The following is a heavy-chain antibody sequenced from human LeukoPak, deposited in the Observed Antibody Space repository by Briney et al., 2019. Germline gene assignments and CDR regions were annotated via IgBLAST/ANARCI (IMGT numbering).Heavy chain of an antibody. D-gene: IGHD3-3*01. CDR1: GFTFSSYW. J-gene: IGHJ4*02. Sequence: QPGGPLRLSCAASGFTFSSYWMHWARQAPGKGLVWVSRINSDGSSTSYADSVKGRFTISRDNAKNTLYLQMNSLRAEDTAVYYCARALEVPHRGVEYYFDYWGQGTLVTVSS. CDR2: INSDGSST. CDR3: ARALEVPHRGVEYYFDY. V-gene: IGHV3-74*01.